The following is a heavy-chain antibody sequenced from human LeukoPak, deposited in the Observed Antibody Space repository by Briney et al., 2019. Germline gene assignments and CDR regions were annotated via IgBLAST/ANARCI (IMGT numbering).Heavy chain of an antibody. J-gene: IGHJ4*02. CDR1: GFTFSSFE. CDR3: ARVSGYDLWSSFDY. Sequence: PGGSLRLSCAASGFTFSSFEMKWVRQAPGKGLEWVSYISSGGSTIYYADSVKGRFTISRDNAKNSLYLQMNSLSAEDTAVYYCARVSGYDLWSSFDYWGQGTLVTVSS. V-gene: IGHV3-48*03. D-gene: IGHD5-12*01. CDR2: ISSGGSTI.